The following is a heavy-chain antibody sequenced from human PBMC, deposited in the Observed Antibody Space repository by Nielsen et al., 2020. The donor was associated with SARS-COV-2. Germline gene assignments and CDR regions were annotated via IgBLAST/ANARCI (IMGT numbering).Heavy chain of an antibody. D-gene: IGHD6-13*01. Sequence: GESLKISCAGSGFTFDDHGMSWVRQAPGKGLEWVSGINWNGGSTGYADSVKGRFTISRDNAKNSLYLQMHSLRAEDTAFYYCAKDKVIVASGSGAFDIWGQGTMVTVSS. CDR3: AKDKVIVASGSGAFDI. V-gene: IGHV3-20*04. CDR1: GFTFDDHG. CDR2: INWNGGST. J-gene: IGHJ3*02.